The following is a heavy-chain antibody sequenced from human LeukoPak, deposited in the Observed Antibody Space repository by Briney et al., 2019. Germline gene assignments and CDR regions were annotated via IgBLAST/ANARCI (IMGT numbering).Heavy chain of an antibody. CDR2: IWYDGSNK. D-gene: IGHD3-10*01. Sequence: GGSLRLSCAASGFTFSSCGMHWVRQAPGKGLEWVAGIWYDGSNKYYADSVKGRFTISRDNSKNTLYLQMNSLRAEDTAVYYCARVPMVRGVWYYGIDVWGEGTTVTVSS. J-gene: IGHJ6*02. CDR3: ARVPMVRGVWYYGIDV. CDR1: GFTFSSCG. V-gene: IGHV3-33*01.